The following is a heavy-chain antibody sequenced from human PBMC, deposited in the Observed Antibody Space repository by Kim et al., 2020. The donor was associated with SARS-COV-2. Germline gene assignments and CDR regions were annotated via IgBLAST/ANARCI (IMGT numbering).Heavy chain of an antibody. V-gene: IGHV3-21*01. CDR3: ARDRYNWKSLGYGMDA. J-gene: IGHJ6*02. CDR2: ISSSCTYI. D-gene: IGHD1-20*01. CDR1: GFTFSSYS. Sequence: GGSLRLSCAASGFTFSSYSMNWVRQAPGKGLEWVSSISSSCTYIYYADSLKGRFTISRDNAKNSLYLQMNSLRAEDTAVYYCARDRYNWKSLGYGMDAGGQGTTVTVSS.